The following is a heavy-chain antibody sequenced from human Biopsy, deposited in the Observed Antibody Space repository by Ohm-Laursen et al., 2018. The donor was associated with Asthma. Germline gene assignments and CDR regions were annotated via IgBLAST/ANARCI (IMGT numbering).Heavy chain of an antibody. CDR1: GASIKTDDHY. J-gene: IGHJ5*02. Sequence: SQTLSLTCTVSGASIKTDDHYWSWLRQPPGKGLEWFGFIHYSGSTPYNPPLKGGVTISVDTSKNQFSLKLSSVTAADTAVYYCARASVAASSNWFDPWGQGTLVTVSS. CDR3: ARASVAASSNWFDP. CDR2: IHYSGST. D-gene: IGHD6-19*01. V-gene: IGHV4-30-4*01.